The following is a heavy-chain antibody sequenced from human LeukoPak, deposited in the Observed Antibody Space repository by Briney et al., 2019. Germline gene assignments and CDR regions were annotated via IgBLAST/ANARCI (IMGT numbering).Heavy chain of an antibody. CDR3: VERVPYSSPSVYFDC. Sequence: PGGSLRLSCAASGFTLSSYAMSWVRQAPGKGLEWVSAISDSGGSTYYADSVKGRFTISRDNSKNTVYLQMNSLRAEDTALYYCVERVPYSSPSVYFDCWGQGTLVTVSS. D-gene: IGHD6-6*01. V-gene: IGHV3-23*01. J-gene: IGHJ4*02. CDR2: ISDSGGST. CDR1: GFTLSSYA.